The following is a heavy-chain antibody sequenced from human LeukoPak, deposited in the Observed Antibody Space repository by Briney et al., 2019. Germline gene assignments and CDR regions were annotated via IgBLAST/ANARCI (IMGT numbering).Heavy chain of an antibody. CDR3: ARSLVIYDILTGYYIGDEFDY. J-gene: IGHJ4*02. D-gene: IGHD3-9*01. CDR1: GYTFTSYG. Sequence: ASVKVSCKASGYTFTSYGISRVRQAPGQGLEWMGWISAYNGNTNYAQKLQVRVTMTTDTSTSTAYMELRSLRSDDTAVYYCARSLVIYDILTGYYIGDEFDYWGQGTLVTVSS. CDR2: ISAYNGNT. V-gene: IGHV1-18*01.